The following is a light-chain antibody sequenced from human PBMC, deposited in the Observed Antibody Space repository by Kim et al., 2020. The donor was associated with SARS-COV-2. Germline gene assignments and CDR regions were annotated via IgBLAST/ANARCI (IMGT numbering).Light chain of an antibody. CDR2: AAA. CDR1: RGIRND. CDR3: LQDYNSPWT. V-gene: IGKV1-6*02. J-gene: IGKJ1*01. Sequence: ASVGDRVTITGRASRGIRNDLSWYQQKPGKAPKLLIYAAASLQSGVPSRFSGSGSGTDFTLTISSLQPEDFATYYCLQDYNSPWTFGQGTKVDIK.